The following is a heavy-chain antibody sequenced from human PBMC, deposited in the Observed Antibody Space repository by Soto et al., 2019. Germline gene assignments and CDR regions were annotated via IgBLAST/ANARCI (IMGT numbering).Heavy chain of an antibody. CDR1: GYTFTSYA. V-gene: IGHV1-8*02. D-gene: IGHD3-3*01. CDR3: ARAANYDFWSGYYFDY. CDR2: MNPNSGNT. J-gene: IGHJ4*02. Sequence: ASVKVSCKASGYTFTSYAMHWVRQATGQGLEWMGWMNPNSGNTGYAQKFQGRVTMTRNTSISTAYMELSSLRSEDTAVYYCARAANYDFWSGYYFDYWGQGTLVTVSS.